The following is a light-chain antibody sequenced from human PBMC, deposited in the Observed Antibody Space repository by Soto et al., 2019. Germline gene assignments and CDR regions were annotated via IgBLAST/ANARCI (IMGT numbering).Light chain of an antibody. J-gene: IGKJ5*01. Sequence: DIQMTQSPSSLSASVGDRVTITCQASQDISNYLNWYQQKPGKAPKLLIYDASNLETGVPTRFSGSGSGTDFTFPISSRQPEDIATYYCQQYDNLPITFGQGTRLEIK. CDR1: QDISNY. V-gene: IGKV1-33*01. CDR2: DAS. CDR3: QQYDNLPIT.